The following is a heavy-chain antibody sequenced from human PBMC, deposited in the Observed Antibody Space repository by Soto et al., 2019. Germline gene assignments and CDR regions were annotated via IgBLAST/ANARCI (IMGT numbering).Heavy chain of an antibody. D-gene: IGHD4-17*01. V-gene: IGHV4-59*01. J-gene: IGHJ4*02. CDR2: TYYSGST. CDR3: ARSLTVTMYYFDY. Sequence: SETLSLTCTVSGGSISSYYWSWIRQPPGKGLEWIGYTYYSGSTNYNPSLKSRVTISVDTSKNQFSLKLSSVTAADTAVYYCARSLTVTMYYFDYWGQGTLVTVSS. CDR1: GGSISSYY.